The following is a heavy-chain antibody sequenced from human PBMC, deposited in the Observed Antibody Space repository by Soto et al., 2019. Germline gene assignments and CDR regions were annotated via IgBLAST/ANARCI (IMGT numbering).Heavy chain of an antibody. CDR1: GYSFTNYW. V-gene: IGHV5-10-1*01. J-gene: IGHJ5*02. D-gene: IGHD3-9*01. Sequence: PGESLKISCEGSGYSFTNYWISWVRQTPGKGLEWMGGIDPSDSYTKYSPSFQGHVTISADESTNTAYLQWSSLQASDTAIYYCAREFDTLGWCDPWGQGTLVTVSS. CDR3: AREFDTLGWCDP. CDR2: IDPSDSYT.